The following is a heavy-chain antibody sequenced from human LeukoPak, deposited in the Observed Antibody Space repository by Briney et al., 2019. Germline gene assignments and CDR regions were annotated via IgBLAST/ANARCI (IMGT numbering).Heavy chain of an antibody. CDR2: ISWNSGSI. V-gene: IGHV3-9*01. J-gene: IGHJ3*01. CDR3: AKGDSS. CDR1: GFTFDDYA. D-gene: IGHD3-22*01. Sequence: GGSLRLSCAASGFTFDDYAMHWVRQAPGKGLEWVSGISWNSGSIGYADSVKGRFTISRDNAKNSLYLQMNSLRAEDTALYYCAKGDSSWGRGTMVTVSS.